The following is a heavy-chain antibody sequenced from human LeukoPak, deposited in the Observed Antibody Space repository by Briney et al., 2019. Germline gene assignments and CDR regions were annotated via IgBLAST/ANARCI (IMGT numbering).Heavy chain of an antibody. J-gene: IGHJ4*02. D-gene: IGHD1-14*01. V-gene: IGHV1-69*05. CDR1: VGTFSSYA. Sequence: SVKVSCKASVGTFSSYAISWVRQAPGQGREWMGGIIPIFCTANYAQKFQGRVTITTDESTSTAYMELSSLKSEDTAVYYCARALGGYYYDYWGQGTLVTVSS. CDR3: ARALGGYYYDY. CDR2: IIPIFCTA.